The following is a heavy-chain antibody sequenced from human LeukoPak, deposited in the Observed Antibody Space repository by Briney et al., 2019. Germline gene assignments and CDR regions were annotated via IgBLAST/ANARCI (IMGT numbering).Heavy chain of an antibody. Sequence: SETLSLTCTVSGGSISSYYWSWIRQPPGKGLEWIGYIYYSGSTNYNPSLKSRVTISVDTSKNQFSLKLSSVTAADTAVYYCARGGRGSYSDAFDIWGQGTMVTVSS. J-gene: IGHJ3*02. V-gene: IGHV4-59*01. D-gene: IGHD1-26*01. CDR3: ARGGRGSYSDAFDI. CDR2: IYYSGST. CDR1: GGSISSYY.